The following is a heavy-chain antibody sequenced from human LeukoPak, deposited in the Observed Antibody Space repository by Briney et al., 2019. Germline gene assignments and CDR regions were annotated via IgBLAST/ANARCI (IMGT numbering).Heavy chain of an antibody. CDR3: ATDYGDYEPIDY. V-gene: IGHV3-30*04. Sequence: GGSLRLSCTASGVTLSNYAMHWVRRPPGRGLEWVAVISFDGTNKYYGDSVEGRFSVSRDNPKNILYLQMNSLRPDDTAIYYCATDYGDYEPIDYWGQGTLVTVSS. D-gene: IGHD4-17*01. CDR1: GVTLSNYA. J-gene: IGHJ4*02. CDR2: ISFDGTNK.